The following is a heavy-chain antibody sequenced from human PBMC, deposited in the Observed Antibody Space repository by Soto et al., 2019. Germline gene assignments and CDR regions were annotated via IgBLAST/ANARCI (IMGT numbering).Heavy chain of an antibody. D-gene: IGHD3-3*01. Sequence: HGESLKISCKGSGYSFNSYWIGWVRQMPGKGLEWMGIIYPGDSDTRYGPSFQGQVTISADNSISTAYLQRSSLKASDTAMYYCSRLGSGYYAYYYYGMDVWGQGTTVTVSS. V-gene: IGHV5-51*01. CDR1: GYSFNSYW. J-gene: IGHJ6*02. CDR3: SRLGSGYYAYYYYGMDV. CDR2: IYPGDSDT.